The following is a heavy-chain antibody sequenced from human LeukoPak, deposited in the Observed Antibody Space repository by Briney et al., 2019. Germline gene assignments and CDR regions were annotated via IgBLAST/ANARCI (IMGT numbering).Heavy chain of an antibody. CDR3: ARVRCSSTSCYVLGVGNYYYYYYMDV. D-gene: IGHD2-2*01. CDR2: ISAYNGNT. V-gene: IGHV1-18*01. Sequence: ASVKVSCKASGYTFTSYGISWVRQAPGQGLEWMGWISAYNGNTNYAQKLQGRVTMTTDTSTSTAYMELRSLRSDDTAVYYCARVRCSSTSCYVLGVGNYYYYYYMDVWGKGTTVTISS. CDR1: GYTFTSYG. J-gene: IGHJ6*03.